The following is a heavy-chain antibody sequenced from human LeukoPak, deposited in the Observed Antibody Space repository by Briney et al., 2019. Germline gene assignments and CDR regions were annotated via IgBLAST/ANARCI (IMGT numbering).Heavy chain of an antibody. V-gene: IGHV3-30*04. CDR1: GFTFSSYA. Sequence: HPGRSLRLSCAASGFTFSSYAMHWVCQAPGKGLEWVAVISYDGSNKYYADSVKGRFTISRDNSKNTLYLQMNSLRAEDTAVYYCAREPGQYYDILTGYYPPPNYFDYWGQGTLVTVSS. D-gene: IGHD3-9*01. CDR2: ISYDGSNK. J-gene: IGHJ4*02. CDR3: AREPGQYYDILTGYYPPPNYFDY.